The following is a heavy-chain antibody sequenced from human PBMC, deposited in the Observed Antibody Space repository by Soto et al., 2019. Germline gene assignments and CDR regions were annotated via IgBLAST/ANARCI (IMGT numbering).Heavy chain of an antibody. CDR3: ARDGERWCNPENY. CDR1: GFTFSNYL. V-gene: IGHV3-7*04. Sequence: RGSLRLSCAASGFTFSNYLVTWVRQAPGKGLEWVANIKQDESEKYYVDSVKGRFTISRDNARNSLYLQMNSLRAEDTAVYYCARDGERWCNPENYWSQGTLVIGSS. CDR2: IKQDESEK. J-gene: IGHJ4*02. D-gene: IGHD2-21*01.